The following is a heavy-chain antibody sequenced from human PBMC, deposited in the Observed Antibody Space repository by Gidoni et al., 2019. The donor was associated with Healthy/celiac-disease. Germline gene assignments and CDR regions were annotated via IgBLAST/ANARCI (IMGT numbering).Heavy chain of an antibody. CDR2: IYYSGST. CDR3: ARDRYDCSGGSCYSEGYWYFDL. J-gene: IGHJ2*01. CDR1: GGSISSYY. Sequence: QVQLQESGPGLVKPSETLSLTCTVSGGSISSYYWSWIRQPPGKGLEWIGYIYYSGSTNYNPSLKSRVTISVDTSKNQFSLKLSSVTAADTAVYYCARDRYDCSGGSCYSEGYWYFDLWGRGTLVTVSS. V-gene: IGHV4-59*01. D-gene: IGHD2-15*01.